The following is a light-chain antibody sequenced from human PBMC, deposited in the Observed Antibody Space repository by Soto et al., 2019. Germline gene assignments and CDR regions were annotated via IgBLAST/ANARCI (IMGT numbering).Light chain of an antibody. CDR2: GAS. V-gene: IGKV1-27*01. Sequence: IQMTQSPSTLSASVVDRVTITCRASQAISNFLAWYQQKPGKVPKLLMYGASTLPSGVPSRFSGSGSGTDFTLTISSLQPDDFATYYCQQYNSYPWTFGQGTKVDI. J-gene: IGKJ1*01. CDR1: QAISNF. CDR3: QQYNSYPWT.